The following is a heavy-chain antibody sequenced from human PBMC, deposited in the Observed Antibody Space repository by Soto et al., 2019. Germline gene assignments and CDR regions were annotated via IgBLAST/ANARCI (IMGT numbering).Heavy chain of an antibody. CDR3: AKASGWTTEGTRYGMDV. Sequence: GGSLRLSCAASGFTFGSYAMSWVRQAPGKGLEWVSAISGSGGSTYYADSVKGRFTISRDNSKNTLYLQMNSLRAEDTAVYYCAKASGWTTEGTRYGMDVWGQGTTVTVSS. D-gene: IGHD4-17*01. CDR1: GFTFGSYA. J-gene: IGHJ6*02. CDR2: ISGSGGST. V-gene: IGHV3-23*01.